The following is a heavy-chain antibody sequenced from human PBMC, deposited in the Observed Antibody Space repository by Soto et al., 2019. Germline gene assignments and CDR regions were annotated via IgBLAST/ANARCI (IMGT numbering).Heavy chain of an antibody. CDR2: IKQDGSAK. V-gene: IGHV3-7*05. CDR1: GFTFNSYW. CDR3: ARGYDMWSAYCLYFDP. J-gene: IGHJ5*02. D-gene: IGHD3-3*01. Sequence: EVQLVESGGGLVQPGGSLRLSCAASGFTFNSYWMSWVRQAPGKGLEWVANIKQDGSAKYYVDSVKGRFTLSRDNAKNSLYLQMNILRDEDTAVYYCARGYDMWSAYCLYFDPWGQGTLVTVSS.